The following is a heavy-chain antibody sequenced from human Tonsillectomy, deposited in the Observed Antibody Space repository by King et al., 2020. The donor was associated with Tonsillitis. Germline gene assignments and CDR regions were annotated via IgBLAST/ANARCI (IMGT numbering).Heavy chain of an antibody. CDR3: TTDIEDGSGRY. CDR2: IKSKTDGGTT. D-gene: IGHD3-10*01. V-gene: IGHV3-15*01. Sequence: VQLVESGGGLVKPGGSLRLSCAASGFTFSNAWMSWVRQAPGKGLEWVGRIKSKTDGGTTDYAAPVKGRFTISRDDSRNTLYLQMNSLKTEDTAVYYCTTDIEDGSGRYWGQGTLVTVSS. CDR1: GFTFSNAW. J-gene: IGHJ4*02.